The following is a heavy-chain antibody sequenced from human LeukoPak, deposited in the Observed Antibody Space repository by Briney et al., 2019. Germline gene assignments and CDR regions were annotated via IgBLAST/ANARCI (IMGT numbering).Heavy chain of an antibody. CDR3: WADYYYYYMDV. V-gene: IGHV3-23*01. CDR2: ISGSGSST. Sequence: GGSLRLSCAASGFTFSSYAMHWVRQAPGKGLEWVSGISGSGSSTPNADSVKGRFTISRDNSKNTLYLQMNSLRAEDTAVYYCWADYYYYYMDVWGKGTTVTVSS. CDR1: GFTFSSYA. J-gene: IGHJ6*03.